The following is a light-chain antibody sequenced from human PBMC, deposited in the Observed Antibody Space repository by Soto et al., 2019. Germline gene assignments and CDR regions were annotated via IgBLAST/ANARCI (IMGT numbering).Light chain of an antibody. J-gene: IGKJ2*01. CDR1: QSVLYSSNNKNY. CDR3: QQYYNTLYT. V-gene: IGKV4-1*01. CDR2: WAS. Sequence: DIVMTQSPDSLAVSLGERATINCRSSQSVLYSSNNKNYLAWYQQKPGQPPKLLIYWASTQESGVPDRFSGSGSGTDFTLSISGLQAEDVAVYYCQQYYNTLYTFGQGTKLEI.